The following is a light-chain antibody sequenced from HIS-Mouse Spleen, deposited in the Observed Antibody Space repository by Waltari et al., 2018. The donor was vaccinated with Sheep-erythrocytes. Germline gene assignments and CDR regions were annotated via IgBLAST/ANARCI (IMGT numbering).Light chain of an antibody. J-gene: IGLJ1*01. CDR1: SSDVGGYNY. Sequence: QSALTQPRSVSGSPVQSVTISCIGTSSDVGGYNYVSWYQQHPGKAPKLMIYDVSKRPSGVPDRFSGSKSGNTASLTISGLQAEDEADYYCCSYAGSYNHVFATGTKVTVL. CDR3: CSYAGSYNHV. CDR2: DVS. V-gene: IGLV2-11*01.